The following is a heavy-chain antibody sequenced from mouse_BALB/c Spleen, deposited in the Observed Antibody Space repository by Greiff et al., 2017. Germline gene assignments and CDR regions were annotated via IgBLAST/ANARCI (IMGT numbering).Heavy chain of an antibody. Sequence: EVKLMESGGGLVKPGGSLKLSCAASGFTFSDYYMYWVRQTPEKRLEWVATISDGGSYTYYPDSVKGRFTISRDNAKNNLYLQMSSLKSEDTAMYYCAREGGIHYGYDGWFAYWGQGTLVTVSA. V-gene: IGHV5-4*02. D-gene: IGHD2-2*01. CDR1: GFTFSDYY. CDR2: ISDGGSYT. J-gene: IGHJ3*01. CDR3: AREGGIHYGYDGWFAY.